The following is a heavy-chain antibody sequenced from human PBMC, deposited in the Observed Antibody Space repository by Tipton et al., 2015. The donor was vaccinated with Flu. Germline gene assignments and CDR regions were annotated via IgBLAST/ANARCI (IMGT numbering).Heavy chain of an antibody. CDR2: IYYSGGT. CDR1: GGSISSSSYY. CDR3: ARRVAVAAHFDY. D-gene: IGHD6-19*01. V-gene: IGHV4-39*01. J-gene: IGHJ4*02. Sequence: LRLSCTVSGGSISSSSYYWGWVRQPPGKGLEWIGSIYYSGGTYYNPSLKSRVTISVDTSKNQFSLKLSAVTAADTAVYYCARRVAVAAHFDYWGQGTLVTVSA.